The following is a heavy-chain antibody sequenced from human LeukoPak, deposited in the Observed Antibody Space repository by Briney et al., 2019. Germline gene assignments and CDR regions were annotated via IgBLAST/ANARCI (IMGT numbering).Heavy chain of an antibody. CDR2: ISPDDSDT. V-gene: IGHV5-51*01. D-gene: IGHD3-16*02. CDR3: ARLEDDYVWGSYRPYYFDY. J-gene: IGHJ4*02. Sequence: GESLKISCKGSGYSFSNYWIGWVGQMPGRGLQWMGIISPDDSDTRYSPSFQGQVTISADKSINTAYLQWGSLKASDTAMYYCARLEDDYVWGSYRPYYFDYWGQGTLVTVSS. CDR1: GYSFSNYW.